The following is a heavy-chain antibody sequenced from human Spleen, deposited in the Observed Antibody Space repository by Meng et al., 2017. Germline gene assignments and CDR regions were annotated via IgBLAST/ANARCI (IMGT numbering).Heavy chain of an antibody. D-gene: IGHD5-24*01. V-gene: IGHV1-46*01. CDR3: ARGRAEGMMANLLGNYLDH. J-gene: IGHJ4*02. CDR1: GYTFTSYG. Sequence: ASVKVSCKASGYTFTSYGISWVRQAPGQGLEWMGIINPSGSSATYAQKFQGRVTVTRDTSANTVYMELSSLRSEDTAVYYCARGRAEGMMANLLGNYLDHWGQGTLVTVSS. CDR2: INPSGSSA.